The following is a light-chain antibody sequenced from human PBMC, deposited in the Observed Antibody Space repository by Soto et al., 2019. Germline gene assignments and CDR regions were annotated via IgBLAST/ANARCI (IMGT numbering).Light chain of an antibody. CDR3: QQRNVWPPIT. CDR2: DST. Sequence: VLTQSPATLSLSPGERATLSCRASQSIHTSLAWYQQKSGKPPRLVIYDSTLRANGVPDRFGGSRSGTEFTLTINSLEPEDFAVYYCQQRNVWPPITFGQGTPLEIK. CDR1: QSIHTS. J-gene: IGKJ5*01. V-gene: IGKV3-11*01.